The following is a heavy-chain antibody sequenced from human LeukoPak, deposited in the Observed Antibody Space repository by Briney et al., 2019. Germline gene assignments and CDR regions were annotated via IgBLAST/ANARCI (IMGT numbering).Heavy chain of an antibody. D-gene: IGHD6-13*01. CDR1: GFTVSSNY. CDR2: MYTGGST. J-gene: IGHJ1*01. Sequence: GGSLRLSCAASGFTVSSNYMRWVRQAPGEGREWVAVMYTGGSTYYADSVKGRFTISRDNSKNTMYLQMNSLRAEDTAVYYCARVGIAAAGTPYRAESFQHWGQGTLVTVSS. V-gene: IGHV3-53*01. CDR3: ARVGIAAAGTPYRAESFQH.